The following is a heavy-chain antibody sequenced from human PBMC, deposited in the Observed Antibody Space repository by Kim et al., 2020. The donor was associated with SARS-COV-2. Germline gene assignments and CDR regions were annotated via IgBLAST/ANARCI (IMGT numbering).Heavy chain of an antibody. CDR3: ASLVKLWADTGSG. V-gene: IGHV3-74*01. Sequence: RYADYVKGRFTISRDNTKTSLCLQMNSRRAEDTAVYYCASLVKLWADTGSGWGQGTLVTVSS. D-gene: IGHD1-1*01. J-gene: IGHJ4*02.